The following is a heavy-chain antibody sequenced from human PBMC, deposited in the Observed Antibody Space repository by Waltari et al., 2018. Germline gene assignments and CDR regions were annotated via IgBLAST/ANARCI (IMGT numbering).Heavy chain of an antibody. Sequence: QVQLQESGPGLVKPSETLSLTCTVSGGSISTYYWSWLRQSPGKGLEWIGNIYRSGSATYNPSLKGRVTISVDTSKNQFSLKMSSLTAADTAVYYCVRANYDLWSGFRVYDAFDIWGQGAKVAVSS. V-gene: IGHV4-59*01. CDR3: VRANYDLWSGFRVYDAFDI. CDR2: IYRSGSA. J-gene: IGHJ3*02. D-gene: IGHD3-3*01. CDR1: GGSISTYY.